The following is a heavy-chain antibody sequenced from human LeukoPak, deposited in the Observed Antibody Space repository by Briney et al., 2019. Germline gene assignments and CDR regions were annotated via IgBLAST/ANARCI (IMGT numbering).Heavy chain of an antibody. CDR2: IRHDGSNE. CDR1: GFTFSRYG. D-gene: IGHD3-9*01. CDR3: AKELYDILTKYYYYMDV. J-gene: IGHJ6*03. V-gene: IGHV3-30*02. Sequence: PGGSLRLSCAASGFTFSRYGMHWVRQAPGKGLEWVTFIRHDGSNEYYADSVKGRFTISRDNSKNTLYLQMNSLRAEDTAVYYCAKELYDILTKYYYYMDVWGKGTTVTISS.